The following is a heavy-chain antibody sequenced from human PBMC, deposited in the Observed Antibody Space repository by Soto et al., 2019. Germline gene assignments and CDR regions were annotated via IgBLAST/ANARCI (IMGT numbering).Heavy chain of an antibody. V-gene: IGHV1-3*01. CDR2: INAGNGNT. CDR1: GYTFTSYA. Sequence: QVQLVQSGAEVKKPGASVKVSCKASGYTFTSYAMHWVRQAPGQRLEWMGWINAGNGNTKYSQKFQGRVTITRDTSASTAGMELGSLRSEDTAVYYWASEYCGGDCYSAARDGMDVWGQGTTVTVSS. CDR3: ASEYCGGDCYSAARDGMDV. J-gene: IGHJ6*02. D-gene: IGHD2-21*02.